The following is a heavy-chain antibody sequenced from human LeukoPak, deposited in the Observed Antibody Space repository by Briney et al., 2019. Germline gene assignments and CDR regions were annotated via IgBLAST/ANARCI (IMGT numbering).Heavy chain of an antibody. V-gene: IGHV3-30*04. CDR2: ISYDGSNK. Sequence: GGSLRLSCAASGFTFSSYAMHWVRRAPGKGPEWVAVISYDGSNKYYADSVKGRFTISRDNSKNTLYLQMNSLRAEDTAVYYCARDYDILTGYPDYWGQGTLVTVSS. D-gene: IGHD3-9*01. J-gene: IGHJ4*02. CDR1: GFTFSSYA. CDR3: ARDYDILTGYPDY.